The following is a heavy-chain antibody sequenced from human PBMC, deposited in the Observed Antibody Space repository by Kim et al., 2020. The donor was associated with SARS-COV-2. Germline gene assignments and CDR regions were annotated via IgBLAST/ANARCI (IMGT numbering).Heavy chain of an antibody. D-gene: IGHD4-17*01. CDR2: ISSSSSTI. CDR1: GFTFSNYA. J-gene: IGHJ4*02. V-gene: IGHV3-48*02. CDR3: VRDSAHGDYAEVLY. Sequence: GGSLRLSCAASGFTFSNYAMDWVRQAPGKGLEWVSYISSSSSTIEYADSVKGRFTIARDNAKNSLYLQMNGLRDEDMAVYYCVRDSAHGDYAEVLYWGQGTLVTVSS.